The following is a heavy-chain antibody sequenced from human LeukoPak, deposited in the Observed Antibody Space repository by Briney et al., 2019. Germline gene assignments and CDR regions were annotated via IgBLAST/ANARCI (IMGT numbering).Heavy chain of an antibody. V-gene: IGHV1-46*01. CDR1: GYTFTSYY. D-gene: IGHD3-22*01. J-gene: IGHJ4*02. CDR3: ARDLYYYDSSGRGPWCSGY. Sequence: ASVKVSCKASGYTFTSYYMHWVRQAPGQGLEWMGIINPSGGSTSYAQKFQGRVTMTRDTSTSTVYMELSSLRSEDTAVYYCARDLYYYDSSGRGPWCSGYWGQGTLVTVSS. CDR2: INPSGGST.